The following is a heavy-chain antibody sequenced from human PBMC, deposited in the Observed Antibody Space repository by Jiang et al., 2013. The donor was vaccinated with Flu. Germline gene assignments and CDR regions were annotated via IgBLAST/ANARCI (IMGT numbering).Heavy chain of an antibody. V-gene: IGHV4-4*07. CDR3: AITYYFDSSDYFSNDAFNV. D-gene: IGHD3-22*01. J-gene: IGHJ3*01. CDR1: GDSMTNFY. Sequence: GPGLVKPSETLSLACTVSGDSMTNFYWNWIRQPAGKGLEWLGRMYSSGTTNYSPSLQGRVTMSVDTSKNQFSLKLRSVTAADTAMYYCAITYYFDSSDYFSNDAFNVWGRGTMVTVSS. CDR2: MYSSGTT.